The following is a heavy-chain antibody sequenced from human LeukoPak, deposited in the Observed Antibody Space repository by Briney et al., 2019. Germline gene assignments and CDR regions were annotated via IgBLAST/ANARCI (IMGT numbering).Heavy chain of an antibody. CDR2: INHSGNT. Sequence: PETLSLTCAVSGGSISSSNWWSWVRQPPGEGLEWIGEINHSGNTNYNPSLKRRLTIAVDAPNNPFSLKRSPETPAADTLFYGARYYYYFDFWGQGTLVTVSS. CDR1: GGSISSSNW. J-gene: IGHJ4*02. CDR3: ARYYYYFDF. D-gene: IGHD3-10*01. V-gene: IGHV4-4*03.